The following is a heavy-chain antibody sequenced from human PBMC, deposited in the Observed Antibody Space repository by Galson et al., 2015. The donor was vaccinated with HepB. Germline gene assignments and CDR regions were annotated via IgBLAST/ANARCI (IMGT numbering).Heavy chain of an antibody. V-gene: IGHV6-1*01. CDR2: TYYRSKFYN. CDR3: ARVRQLGQGFHH. CDR1: GDSVSNTNVG. D-gene: IGHD3-10*01. J-gene: IGHJ4*02. Sequence: CAISGDSVSNTNVGWNWIRQSPSRGLEWLGRTYYRSKFYNDYAESVKSRITINPDTSKNQISLQLNSVTPEDTAVYYCARVRQLGQGFHHWGPGTLVTVSS.